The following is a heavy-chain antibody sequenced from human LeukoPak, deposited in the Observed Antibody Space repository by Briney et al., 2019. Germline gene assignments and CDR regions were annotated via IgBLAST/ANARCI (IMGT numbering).Heavy chain of an antibody. V-gene: IGHV1-2*02. CDR1: GYTFTGYY. CDR2: INPNSGGT. D-gene: IGHD6-6*01. J-gene: IGHJ4*02. CDR3: ARVSSSSSAFDY. Sequence: GASVKVSCKASGYTFTGYYMHWVRQAPGQGLEWMGWINPNSGGTNYAQKFQGRVTLTRDTSISTAYMELTRLRSDDTALYFCARVSSSSSAFDYWGQGTLVTVSS.